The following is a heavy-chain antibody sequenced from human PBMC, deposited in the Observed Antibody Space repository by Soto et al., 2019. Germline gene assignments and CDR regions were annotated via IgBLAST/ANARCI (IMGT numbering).Heavy chain of an antibody. D-gene: IGHD3-3*01. CDR2: ISYGGSNK. V-gene: IGHV3-30*18. Sequence: GGSLRLSCAASGFTFSSYGMHWVRQAPGKGLEWVAVISYGGSNKYYAESVKGRFTISRDNSKNTLYLQMNSLRAEDSAVYYCAKDFGRFSFAPMSYGMDVWRRGTTVTVSS. J-gene: IGHJ6*01. CDR3: AKDFGRFSFAPMSYGMDV. CDR1: GFTFSSYG.